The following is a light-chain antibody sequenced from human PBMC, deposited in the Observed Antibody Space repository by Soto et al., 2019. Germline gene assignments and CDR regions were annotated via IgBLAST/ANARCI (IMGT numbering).Light chain of an antibody. CDR1: QSISAY. CDR3: LEYNGYYRT. Sequence: DIQMTQSPSSMSAPVGDRVTITCRASQSISAYLNWYQQKPGKAPKLLIYAASSLQSGVPSRFRGSGSGTTFTLTISSLQSDDFATYYCLEYNGYYRTFGQGTRVDIK. J-gene: IGKJ1*01. CDR2: AAS. V-gene: IGKV1-39*01.